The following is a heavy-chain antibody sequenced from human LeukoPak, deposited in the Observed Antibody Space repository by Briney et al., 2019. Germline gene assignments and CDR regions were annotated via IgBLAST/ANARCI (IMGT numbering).Heavy chain of an antibody. CDR1: GGSISSYY. D-gene: IGHD1-1*01. Sequence: SETLSLTCTVSGGSISSYYWSWLRQPPGKGLEWIGYIYYSGSTNYNPSLKSRVTISVDTSKNQFSLKLSSVTAADTAVYYCARAPNWHDRYFEYWGQGTLVSVSS. CDR3: ARAPNWHDRYFEY. CDR2: IYYSGST. J-gene: IGHJ4*02. V-gene: IGHV4-59*01.